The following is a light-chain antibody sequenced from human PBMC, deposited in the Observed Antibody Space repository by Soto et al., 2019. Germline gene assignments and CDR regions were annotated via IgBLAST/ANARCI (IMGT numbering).Light chain of an antibody. V-gene: IGKV3-15*01. CDR2: GAS. J-gene: IGKJ4*01. Sequence: EIVMTQSPATLSVSPGETATLSCGASQSVSSNLAWYQQKPGQGPGLLIYGASTRATDIPARFNGSGSGTEFTLSISSLQSEDFAIYYCHQYNSWPLTFGGGTKVEIK. CDR1: QSVSSN. CDR3: HQYNSWPLT.